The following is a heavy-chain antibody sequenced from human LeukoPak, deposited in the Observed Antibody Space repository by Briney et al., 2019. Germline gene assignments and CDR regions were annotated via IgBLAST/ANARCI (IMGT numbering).Heavy chain of an antibody. CDR3: AKDRLKGVRLGYMGV. CDR1: GYTFTGYY. D-gene: IGHD3-10*01. CDR2: INPNSGGT. Sequence: GASVKVSCKASGYTFTGYYMHWVRQAPGQGLEWMGWINPNSGGTNYAQKFQGRVTMTRDTSISTAYMELSRLRSDDTAVYYCAKDRLKGVRLGYMGVWGKGTTVTVSS. V-gene: IGHV1-2*02. J-gene: IGHJ6*03.